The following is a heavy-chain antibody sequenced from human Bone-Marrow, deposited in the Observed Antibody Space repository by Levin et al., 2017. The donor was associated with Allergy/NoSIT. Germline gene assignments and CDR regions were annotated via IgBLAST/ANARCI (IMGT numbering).Heavy chain of an antibody. V-gene: IGHV4-59*01. Sequence: SQTLSLTCTVSGGSISSSYWSWLRQPPGKGLEWIGHIHYSGTTNRNPSLKSRVTISIDTSKNQFSLKLSSVTAADTAVYYCASGIAVAGTSDAFDIWGQGTMVTVFS. D-gene: IGHD6-19*01. J-gene: IGHJ3*02. CDR1: GGSISSSY. CDR2: IHYSGTT. CDR3: ASGIAVAGTSDAFDI.